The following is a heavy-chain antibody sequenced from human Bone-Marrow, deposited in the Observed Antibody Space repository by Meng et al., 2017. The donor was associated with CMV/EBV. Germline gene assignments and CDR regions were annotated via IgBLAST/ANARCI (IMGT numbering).Heavy chain of an antibody. J-gene: IGHJ3*02. CDR2: IYYSGST. CDR3: ARGIITIFGVVHDAFDI. CDR1: GGSICSSSYY. V-gene: IGHV4-39*07. Sequence: SETLSLSCTVSGGSICSSSYYWGLIRQPPGKGLEWIGSIYYSGSTYYNPSRKSRVTISVDTSKNQFSLKLSSVTAADTAVYYCARGIITIFGVVHDAFDIWGQGTMVTVSS. D-gene: IGHD3-3*01.